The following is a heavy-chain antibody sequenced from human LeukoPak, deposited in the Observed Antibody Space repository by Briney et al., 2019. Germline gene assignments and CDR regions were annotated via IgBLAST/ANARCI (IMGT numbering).Heavy chain of an antibody. CDR1: GGTFSSYA. J-gene: IGHJ5*02. CDR3: ARVGTTGSWFDP. Sequence: ASVKVSCKASGGTFSSYAISWVRQAPGQGLEWMGGIIPIFGTANYAQKFQGRVTITADESTSTAYMELSSLRSEDTAVHYCARVGTTGSWFDPWGQGTLVTVSS. V-gene: IGHV1-69*13. CDR2: IIPIFGTA. D-gene: IGHD1-14*01.